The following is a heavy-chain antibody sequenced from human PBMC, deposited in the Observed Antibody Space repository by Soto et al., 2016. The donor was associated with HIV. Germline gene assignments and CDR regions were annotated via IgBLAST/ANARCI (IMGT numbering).Heavy chain of an antibody. V-gene: IGHV3-21*01. D-gene: IGHD3-10*01. CDR2: ISSSSSYI. CDR3: ARDAFRRGFYGSGYYFDY. J-gene: IGHJ4*02. Sequence: EVQLVESGGGLVKPGGSLRLSCAASGFTFSSYSMNWVRQAPGKGLEWVSSISSSSSYIYYADSVKGRFTISRDNAKNSLYLQMNSLRAEDTAVYYCARDAFRRGFYGSGYYFDYVGPGNPGHRLL. CDR1: GFTFSSYS.